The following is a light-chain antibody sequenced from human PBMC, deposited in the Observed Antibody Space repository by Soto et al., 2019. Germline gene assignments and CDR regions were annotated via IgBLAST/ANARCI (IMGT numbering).Light chain of an antibody. CDR3: SSYTSSSLVV. V-gene: IGLV2-18*02. J-gene: IGLJ2*01. Sequence: QSALTQPASVSGSPGQSITISCTGTSSDIGIYNRVSWYQQPPGTAPKLIIYEVNNRPSGVPDRFSGSKSGNTASLTISGLQAEDEADYYCSSYTSSSLVVFGGGTKLTVL. CDR2: EVN. CDR1: SSDIGIYNR.